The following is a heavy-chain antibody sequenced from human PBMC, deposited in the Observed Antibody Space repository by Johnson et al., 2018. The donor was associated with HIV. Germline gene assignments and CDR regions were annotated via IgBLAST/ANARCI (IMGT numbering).Heavy chain of an antibody. D-gene: IGHD1-20*01. Sequence: HVQLVESGGGLVQTGGSLRLSCAASGLTFSTYAMNWVRQAPGKGLEWVAFIRYDGTNKYYADSVKGRFTISRDNSKNTLYLQMNSLRAEDTAVYYCAKDLPLFITGTSLLDAFDIWGQGTMVTVSS. J-gene: IGHJ3*02. V-gene: IGHV3-30*02. CDR3: AKDLPLFITGTSLLDAFDI. CDR1: GLTFSTYA. CDR2: IRYDGTNK.